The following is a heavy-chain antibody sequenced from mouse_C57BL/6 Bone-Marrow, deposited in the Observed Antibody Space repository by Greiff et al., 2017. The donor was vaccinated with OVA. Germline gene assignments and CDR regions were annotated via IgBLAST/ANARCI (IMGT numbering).Heavy chain of an antibody. CDR3: ARYDGYYEAWFAY. CDR1: GYTFTSYW. Sequence: QVQLKQPGAELVKPGASVKLSCKASGYTFTSYWMHWVKQRPGRGLEWIGRIDPNSGGTKYNEKFKSKATLTVDKPSSTAYMQLSSLTSEDSAVYYCARYDGYYEAWFAYWGQGTLVTVSA. J-gene: IGHJ3*01. D-gene: IGHD2-3*01. V-gene: IGHV1-72*01. CDR2: IDPNSGGT.